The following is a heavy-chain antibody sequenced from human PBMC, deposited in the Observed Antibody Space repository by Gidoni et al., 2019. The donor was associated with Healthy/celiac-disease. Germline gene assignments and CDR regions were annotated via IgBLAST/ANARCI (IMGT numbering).Heavy chain of an antibody. CDR3: ARGVLEYYYDSSGYYGPYDY. Sequence: QVQLVESGGGVVQPGRSLRLSCAASGFTFRSYAMHWVRQAPGKGLEWVAVISYDGSNKYYADSVKGRFTISRDNSKNTLYLQMNSLRAEDTAVYYCARGVLEYYYDSSGYYGPYDYWGQGTLVTVSS. CDR2: ISYDGSNK. V-gene: IGHV3-30*04. D-gene: IGHD3-22*01. J-gene: IGHJ4*02. CDR1: GFTFRSYA.